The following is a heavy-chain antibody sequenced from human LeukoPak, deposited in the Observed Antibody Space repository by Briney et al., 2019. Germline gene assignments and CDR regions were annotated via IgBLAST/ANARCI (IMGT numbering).Heavy chain of an antibody. CDR3: ARSSGWYRGFDY. D-gene: IGHD6-19*01. CDR2: IHSSGST. CDR1: GGSIGSSY. V-gene: IGHV4-59*01. J-gene: IGHJ4*02. Sequence: SETLSLTCTVSGGSIGSSYWTWIRQPPGKGLEWIGYIHSSGSTSYNPSLKSRVTISLDTSKNQFSLKLSSVTAADTAVYYCARSSGWYRGFDYWGQGTLVTVSS.